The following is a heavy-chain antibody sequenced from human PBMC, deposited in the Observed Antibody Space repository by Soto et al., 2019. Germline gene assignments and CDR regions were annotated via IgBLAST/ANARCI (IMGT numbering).Heavy chain of an antibody. CDR1: GFTVISNY. Sequence: GWSLRLSCAASGFTVISNYMSWVRQAPGKGLEWVSVIYSGGSTYYADSVKGRFTISRDKSKNTLYLQMNSLRAEDTAVYYCARDPDYWGQGTLVTVSS. CDR3: ARDPDY. CDR2: IYSGGST. J-gene: IGHJ4*02. V-gene: IGHV3-53*01.